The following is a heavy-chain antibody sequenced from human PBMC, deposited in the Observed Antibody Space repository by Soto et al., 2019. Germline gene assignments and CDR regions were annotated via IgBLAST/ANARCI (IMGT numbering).Heavy chain of an antibody. J-gene: IGHJ4*02. CDR2: IYQSGDT. CDR1: GGPFSSGGYY. Sequence: PSETLSLTCTVSGGPFSSGGYYWSWIRQEPGKGLEWIGYIYQSGDTSYNPSLKSRVTISADTSKTQFSLKLSSVTAADTAVYYCARERPYYGFDYWGQGTPVTVSS. CDR3: ARERPYYGFDY. V-gene: IGHV4-31*03. D-gene: IGHD3-22*01.